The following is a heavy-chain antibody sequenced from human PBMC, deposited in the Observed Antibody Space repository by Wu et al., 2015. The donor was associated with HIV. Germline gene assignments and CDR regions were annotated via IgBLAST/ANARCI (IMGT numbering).Heavy chain of an antibody. Sequence: QVQLVQSGAEVKKPGASVKVSCKASGYSFTSYDVNWVRQAIGQGLEWMGWMNPNSGNTGYAQRFQGRVTMTRNTSITTAYMELSSLRSEDTAIYYCARGWYVWGNYRYTQMLNPWGQGTLVTVSS. J-gene: IGHJ5*02. V-gene: IGHV1-8*01. CDR3: ARGWYVWGNYRYTQMLNP. CDR2: MNPNSGNT. D-gene: IGHD3-16*02. CDR1: GYSFTSYD.